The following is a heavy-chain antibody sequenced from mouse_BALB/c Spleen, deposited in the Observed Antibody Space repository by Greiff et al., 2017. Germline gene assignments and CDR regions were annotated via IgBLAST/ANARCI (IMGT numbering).Heavy chain of an antibody. Sequence: EVKLLESGAELVRSGASVKLSCTASGFNIKDYYMHWVKQRPEQGLEWIGWIDPENGDTEYAPKFQGKATMTADTSSNTAYLQLSSLTSEDTAVYYCNVPSRGYWGQGTSVTVSS. J-gene: IGHJ4*01. V-gene: IGHV14-4*02. CDR1: GFNIKDYY. CDR3: NVPSRGY. CDR2: IDPENGDT.